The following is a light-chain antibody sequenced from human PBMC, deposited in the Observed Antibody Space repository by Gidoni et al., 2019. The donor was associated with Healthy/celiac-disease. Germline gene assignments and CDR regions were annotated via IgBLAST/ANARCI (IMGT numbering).Light chain of an antibody. J-gene: IGKJ5*01. V-gene: IGKV2-28*01. CDR3: MQALQTPIT. CDR2: LGS. Sequence: DIVMLQSPLSLPVTPGEPASISCGSSQSLLHSNGYNYLDWYLQKPGQSPQLLIYLGSNRASGVPDRFSGSGSGTDFTLKISRVEAEDVGVYYCMQALQTPITFGQGTRLEIK. CDR1: QSLLHSNGYNY.